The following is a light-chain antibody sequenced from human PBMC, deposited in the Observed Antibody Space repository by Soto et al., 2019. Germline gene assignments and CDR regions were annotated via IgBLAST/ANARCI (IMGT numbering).Light chain of an antibody. CDR3: QTWGTGIHVV. V-gene: IGLV4-69*01. CDR1: SGHSNYA. CDR2: LTSDGSH. J-gene: IGLJ2*01. Sequence: QSVLTQSPSASASLGASVKLTCTLSSGHSNYAIAWHQQQPEKGPRYLMKLTSDGSHSKGDGVPDRFSGSSSGAERYLTISSLQSEDEADYYCQTWGTGIHVVFGGGTQLTVL.